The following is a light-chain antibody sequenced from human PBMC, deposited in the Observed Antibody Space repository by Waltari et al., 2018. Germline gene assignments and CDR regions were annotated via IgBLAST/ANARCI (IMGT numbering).Light chain of an antibody. Sequence: DIQMTQSPSTLSASVGDRVTITCRASQSISSWLAWYQQKPGKAPKLLIYKASNLESGVPSRFSGSGSGTEFTLTISSLQPDDFATYYCQQYSSYTTFGGGTKVEIK. J-gene: IGKJ4*02. CDR1: QSISSW. CDR2: KAS. CDR3: QQYSSYTT. V-gene: IGKV1-5*03.